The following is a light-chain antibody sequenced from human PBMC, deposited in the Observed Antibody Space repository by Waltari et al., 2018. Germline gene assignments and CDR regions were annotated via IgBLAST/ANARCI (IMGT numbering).Light chain of an antibody. V-gene: IGLV3-25*03. CDR3: QSADSSGTPVI. CDR1: TLPKQY. Sequence: SFELTQPPSVSVSPGQTASITCSGNTLPKQYAYWYQQKPGQAPVLIMYKDSERPSGIPERFSGSSSGTTGTLTISGVQAEDEADYYCQSADSSGTPVIFGGGTKLTVL. J-gene: IGLJ2*01. CDR2: KDS.